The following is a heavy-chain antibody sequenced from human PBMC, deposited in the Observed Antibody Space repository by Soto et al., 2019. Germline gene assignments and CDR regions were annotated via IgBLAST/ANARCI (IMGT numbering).Heavy chain of an antibody. CDR3: AKDKGNDGDHVEFDY. J-gene: IGHJ4*02. CDR1: GFTFDDYA. Sequence: EMQLVESGGGLVQPGRSLRLSCAASGFTFDDYAMHWVRQAPGEGLEWVSGISWDSGTTDYAFSVKGRFTVSRDNAKNSLYLQMNSLRPEDTALYYCAKDKGNDGDHVEFDYWGQGTLVTVSS. V-gene: IGHV3-9*01. CDR2: ISWDSGTT. D-gene: IGHD4-17*01.